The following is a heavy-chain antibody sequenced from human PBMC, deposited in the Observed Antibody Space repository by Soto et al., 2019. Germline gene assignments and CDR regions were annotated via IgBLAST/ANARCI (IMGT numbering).Heavy chain of an antibody. J-gene: IGHJ4*02. V-gene: IGHV3-23*01. Sequence: GVPLRLSCAASGFIISTYAMSWVRQVPGKGPEWFSGISTRGANTYYADSVRGRCIISRDNSKNTVDLQLNNLTAEDTALYYCTRETLRGGHSDNWGQGTRVTVSS. CDR2: ISTRGANT. CDR1: GFIISTYA. CDR3: TRETLRGGHSDN. D-gene: IGHD2-15*01.